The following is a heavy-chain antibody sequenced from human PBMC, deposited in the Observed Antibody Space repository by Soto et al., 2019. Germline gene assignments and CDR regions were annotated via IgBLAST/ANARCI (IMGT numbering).Heavy chain of an antibody. J-gene: IGHJ4*02. CDR3: ARVKQYYDTSGRAYYFDH. CDR2: IYYSGST. V-gene: IGHV4-59*01. D-gene: IGHD3-22*01. Sequence: SETLSLTCTVSGGSINTYYGGWIRQPPGKGLEWIGYIYYSGSTNYNPSLKRRVTISVDMSKNQFSLKLSSVTAADTGVYYCARVKQYYDTSGRAYYFDHWGQGALVTVSS. CDR1: GGSINTYY.